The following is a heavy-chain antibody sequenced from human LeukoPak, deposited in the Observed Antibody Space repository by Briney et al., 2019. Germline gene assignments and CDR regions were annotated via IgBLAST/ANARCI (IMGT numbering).Heavy chain of an antibody. V-gene: IGHV3-9*01. CDR3: AKDGIAAAGTWYYFDY. CDR2: ISWNSGSI. Sequence: GGSLRLPCAASGFTFDDYAMHWVRQAPGKGLEWVSGISWNSGSIGYADSVKGRFTISRDNAKNSLYLQMNSLRAEDTALYCCAKDGIAAAGTWYYFDYWGQGTLVTVSS. J-gene: IGHJ4*02. CDR1: GFTFDDYA. D-gene: IGHD6-13*01.